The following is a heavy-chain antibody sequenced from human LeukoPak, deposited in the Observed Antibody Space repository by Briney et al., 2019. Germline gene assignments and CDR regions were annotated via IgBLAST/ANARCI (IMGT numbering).Heavy chain of an antibody. Sequence: GGSLRLSCAASGFTFSSYAMHWVRQAPGKGLEWVAVISYDGSNKYYADSVKGRFTISRDNSKNTLYLQMNSLRAEDTAVYYCARDGYSGYDQGLPFDYWGQGTLVTVSS. D-gene: IGHD5-12*01. V-gene: IGHV3-30-3*01. CDR2: ISYDGSNK. CDR3: ARDGYSGYDQGLPFDY. J-gene: IGHJ4*02. CDR1: GFTFSSYA.